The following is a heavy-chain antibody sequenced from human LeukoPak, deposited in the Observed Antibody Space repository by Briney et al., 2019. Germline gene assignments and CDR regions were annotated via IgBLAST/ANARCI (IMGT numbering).Heavy chain of an antibody. CDR3: ASEIEVTGTFDY. CDR1: GYTFTSYG. V-gene: IGHV1-18*01. J-gene: IGHJ4*02. D-gene: IGHD6-19*01. CDR2: INTYSGNT. Sequence: GASVKVSFKTSGYTFTSYGISWVRQAPGQGLEWMGWINTYSGNTNYVQKVQGRVTMTTDRSTSTAYMELRSLRSDDTAVYYCASEIEVTGTFDYWGQGTLIAVSS.